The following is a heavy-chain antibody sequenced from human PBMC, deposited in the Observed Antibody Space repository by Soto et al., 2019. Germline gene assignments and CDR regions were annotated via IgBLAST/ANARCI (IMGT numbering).Heavy chain of an antibody. D-gene: IGHD3-16*01. CDR2: ISSDETNE. CDR3: ARGLIKLEGGAFDI. V-gene: IGHV3-33*01. CDR1: GFTFSTSV. Sequence: QVQLVESGGGVVQTGRSLRLSCAASGFTFSTSVIHWVRQAPGKGLEWVAVISSDETNEDYADSVRGRFTIARDNSKNTLYLQMNSLRAEDTAVYYCARGLIKLEGGAFDIWGQATMVTVSS. J-gene: IGHJ3*02.